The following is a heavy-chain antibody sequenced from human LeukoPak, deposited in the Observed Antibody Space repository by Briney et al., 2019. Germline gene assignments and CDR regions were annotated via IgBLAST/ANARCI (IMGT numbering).Heavy chain of an antibody. CDR1: GGSISSSSYY. CDR3: ASPGITMVRGVMIYYFDY. D-gene: IGHD3-10*01. CDR2: IYYSGST. Sequence: PSETLSLTCTVSGGSISSSSYYWGWIRRPPGKGLEWIGSIYYSGSTYYNPSLKSRVTISVDTSKNQFSLKLSSVTAADTAVYYCASPGITMVRGVMIYYFDYWGQGTLVTASS. V-gene: IGHV4-39*01. J-gene: IGHJ4*02.